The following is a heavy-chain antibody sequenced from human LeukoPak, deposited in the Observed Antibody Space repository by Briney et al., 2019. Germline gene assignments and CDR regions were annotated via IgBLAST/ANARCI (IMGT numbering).Heavy chain of an antibody. CDR1: GFAFSDYS. CDR2: ISGSGATV. Sequence: PGGALRLSCSASGFAFSDYSLNWVRQAPGTGLEWVSYISGSGATVYCADSVKGRFTISRDNARNSLSLLMDSLRAEDTAVYYCARDSGSYYDRLDCWGQGTLVTVSS. D-gene: IGHD3-22*01. J-gene: IGHJ4*02. CDR3: ARDSGSYYDRLDC. V-gene: IGHV3-48*01.